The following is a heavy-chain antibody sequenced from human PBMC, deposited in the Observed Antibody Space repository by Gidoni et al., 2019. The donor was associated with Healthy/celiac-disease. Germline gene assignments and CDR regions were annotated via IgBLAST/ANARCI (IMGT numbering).Heavy chain of an antibody. D-gene: IGHD3-9*01. CDR3: AKESSVEDWFEHFDY. CDR2: ISGSGGST. Sequence: EVQLLESGGGLVQPGGSLRLSCAASGFTFSSYAMRWVRQARGRGLEWVPAISGSGGSTYNADSVKGRFTISRDNSKNTLYLQMNSLRAEDTAVYYCAKESSVEDWFEHFDYWGQGTLVTVSS. CDR1: GFTFSSYA. J-gene: IGHJ4*02. V-gene: IGHV3-23*01.